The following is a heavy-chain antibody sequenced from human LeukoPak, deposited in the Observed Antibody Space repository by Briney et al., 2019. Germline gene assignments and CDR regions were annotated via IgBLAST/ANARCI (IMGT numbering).Heavy chain of an antibody. V-gene: IGHV4-34*01. Sequence: PPETLSLTCAVYGGSFSGYYWSWIRQPPGKGLEWIGEINHSGSTNYNPSLKSRVTISVDTSKNQFSLKLSSVTAADTAVYYCARTRVGWSSTSCYFGYFDYWGQGTLVTVSS. CDR3: ARTRVGWSSTSCYFGYFDY. J-gene: IGHJ4*02. CDR1: GGSFSGYY. D-gene: IGHD2-2*01. CDR2: INHSGST.